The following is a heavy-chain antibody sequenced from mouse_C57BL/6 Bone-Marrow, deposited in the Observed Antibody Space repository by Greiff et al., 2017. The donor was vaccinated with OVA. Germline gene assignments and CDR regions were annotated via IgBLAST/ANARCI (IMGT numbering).Heavy chain of an antibody. CDR1: GFTFSDYG. J-gene: IGHJ2*01. CDR2: ISSGSSTI. CDR3: AREGVFRY. V-gene: IGHV5-17*01. Sequence: EVKLMESGGGLVKPGGSLKLSCAASGFTFSDYGMHWVRQAPEKGLEWVAYISSGSSTIYYADTVKGRFTISRDKAKNTLFLQMTSLRSEDTAMYYYAREGVFRYWGQGTTLTVSS.